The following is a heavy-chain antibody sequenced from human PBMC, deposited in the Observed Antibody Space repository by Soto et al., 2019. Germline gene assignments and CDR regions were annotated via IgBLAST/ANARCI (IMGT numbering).Heavy chain of an antibody. J-gene: IGHJ4*02. V-gene: IGHV3-74*01. D-gene: IGHD3-10*01. Sequence: PGGSLRLSCAASGFTFSSYWMHWVRQAPGRGLVWVSRINSDGSSTSYADSVKGRFTISRDNAKNTLYLQMNSLRAEDTAVYYCAREGWGSRYYGSEYDYWGQGTLVTVSS. CDR3: AREGWGSRYYGSEYDY. CDR1: GFTFSSYW. CDR2: INSDGSST.